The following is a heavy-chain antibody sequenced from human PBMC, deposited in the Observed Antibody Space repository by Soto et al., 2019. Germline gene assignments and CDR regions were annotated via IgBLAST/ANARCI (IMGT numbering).Heavy chain of an antibody. CDR3: AIPLPKQQLVRGAFDH. D-gene: IGHD6-13*01. CDR1: GGTFRNYA. CDR2: SIPVFGTA. J-gene: IGHJ4*02. Sequence: QVQLVQSGAEVKKPGSSVKLSCKTSGGTFRNYAINWVRQAPGQGLEWMGGSIPVFGTANYAQTFQGRFTITADEXTSTXYMELSSLRSEDTAVYYCAIPLPKQQLVRGAFDHWGQGTLVTVAS. V-gene: IGHV1-69*01.